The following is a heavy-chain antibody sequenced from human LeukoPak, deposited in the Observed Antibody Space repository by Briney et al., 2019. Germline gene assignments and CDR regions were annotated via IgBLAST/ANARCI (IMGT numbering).Heavy chain of an antibody. CDR3: ATDGSTVTLHADY. Sequence: GGSLRLSGAAPELTFSSFGRHWVRQAPGKGLEWVAVLSNDGSKSYYADSVKGRFTISRDNSKNTLYLQMNSLRAEDTAVYYCATDGSTVTLHADYWGQGTLVTVSS. D-gene: IGHD4-17*01. CDR2: LSNDGSKS. J-gene: IGHJ4*02. V-gene: IGHV3-30*03. CDR1: ELTFSSFG.